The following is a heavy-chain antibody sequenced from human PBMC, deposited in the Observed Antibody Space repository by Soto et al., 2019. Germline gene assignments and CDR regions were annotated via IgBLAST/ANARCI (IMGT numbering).Heavy chain of an antibody. CDR3: ARAGMWHRKPIDY. V-gene: IGHV3-48*03. CDR1: GFTFSSYE. Sequence: PGGSLRLSCAASGFTFSSYEMNWVRQAPGKGLEWVSYISSSGSTIYYADSVKGRFTISRDNAKNSLYLQMNSLRAEDTAVYYCARAGMWHRKPIDYWGQGTLVTVSS. D-gene: IGHD2-21*01. CDR2: ISSSGSTI. J-gene: IGHJ4*02.